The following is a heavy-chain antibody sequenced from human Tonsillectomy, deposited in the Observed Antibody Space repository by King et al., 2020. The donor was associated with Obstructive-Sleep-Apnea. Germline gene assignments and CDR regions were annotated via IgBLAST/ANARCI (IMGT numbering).Heavy chain of an antibody. J-gene: IGHJ4*02. Sequence: QVQLVESGGGVVQPGRSLRLSCAASGFTFSSYGMHWVRQAPGKGLEWVAVISYDGSNKYYADSVKGRFTISRDNSKNTLYLQMNSLRTEDTAVYYCAKGSLWELPTYYFDYWGQGTLVTVSS. CDR2: ISYDGSNK. D-gene: IGHD1-26*01. V-gene: IGHV3-30*18. CDR1: GFTFSSYG. CDR3: AKGSLWELPTYYFDY.